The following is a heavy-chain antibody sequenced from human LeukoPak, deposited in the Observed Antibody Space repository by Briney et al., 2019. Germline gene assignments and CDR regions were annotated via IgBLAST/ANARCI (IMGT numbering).Heavy chain of an antibody. J-gene: IGHJ4*02. CDR1: GFTVSSNS. CDR2: IYSGGNT. Sequence: GGSLRLSCTVSGFTVSSNSMSWVRQAPGKGLEWVSFIYSGGNTHYSDSVKGRLTISRDNSKNTLYLQMNSLRADGTAVYYCARRAGEYSHPHDYWGQGTLVTVSS. D-gene: IGHD4-17*01. V-gene: IGHV3-53*01. CDR3: ARRAGEYSHPHDY.